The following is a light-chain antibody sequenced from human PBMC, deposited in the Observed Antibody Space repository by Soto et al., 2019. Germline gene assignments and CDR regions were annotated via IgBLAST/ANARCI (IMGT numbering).Light chain of an antibody. Sequence: DIQMTQSPSSLSASVGDIVTITCRASQGISNYLAWYQQKPGKVPKLLLYAASPLQSGVPSRFSVSGSGTDFTLTISSLQPEDVATYYCQKYNSAWTFGQGTKVEIK. CDR3: QKYNSAWT. CDR2: AAS. V-gene: IGKV1-27*01. CDR1: QGISNY. J-gene: IGKJ1*01.